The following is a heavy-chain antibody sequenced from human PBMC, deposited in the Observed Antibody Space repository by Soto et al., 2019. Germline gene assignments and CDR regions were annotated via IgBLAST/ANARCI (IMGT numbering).Heavy chain of an antibody. J-gene: IGHJ6*02. CDR2: IYPGDSDT. CDR3: ARRVSMSSGWYTHYYYGMDV. V-gene: IGHV5-51*01. D-gene: IGHD6-19*01. CDR1: GYSFTSYW. Sequence: PGESLKISGKGSGYSFTSYWIGWVRQMPGKGLEWMGIIYPGDSDTRYSPSFQGQVTISADKSISTAYLQWSSLKASDTAMYYCARRVSMSSGWYTHYYYGMDVWGQGTTVTVSS.